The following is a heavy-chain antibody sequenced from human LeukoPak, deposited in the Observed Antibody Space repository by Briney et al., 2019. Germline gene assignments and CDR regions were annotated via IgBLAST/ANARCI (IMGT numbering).Heavy chain of an antibody. CDR2: INQGGSET. J-gene: IGHJ4*02. D-gene: IGHD6-6*01. V-gene: IGHV3-7*01. Sequence: GGSLSLSCAASGFTFSTYWMSWVRQAPGKGLEWVASINQGGSETYYVESVKGRFTISRDNAMNSFFLQMNSLRAEDTAVYYCARLIGDRTIYDYWGQGTLVTVSS. CDR3: ARLIGDRTIYDY. CDR1: GFTFSTYW.